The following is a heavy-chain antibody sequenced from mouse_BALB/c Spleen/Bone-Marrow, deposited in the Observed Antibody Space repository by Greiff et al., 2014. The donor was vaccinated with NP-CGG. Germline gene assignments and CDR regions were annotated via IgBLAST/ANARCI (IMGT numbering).Heavy chain of an antibody. D-gene: IGHD3-1*01. J-gene: IGHJ2*01. CDR1: GYTFSNYW. CDR2: IYPGNSDT. Sequence: DVQLVESGTVLARPGAAVKMSCKASGYTFSNYWMHWVKQRPGQGLEWIGTIYPGNSDTTYNQKFKGKAKLTAVTSTSTAYMDLSSLTNEDSAVYYCTTLARTNFDYWGQDTTLTVSS. CDR3: TTLARTNFDY. V-gene: IGHV1-5*01.